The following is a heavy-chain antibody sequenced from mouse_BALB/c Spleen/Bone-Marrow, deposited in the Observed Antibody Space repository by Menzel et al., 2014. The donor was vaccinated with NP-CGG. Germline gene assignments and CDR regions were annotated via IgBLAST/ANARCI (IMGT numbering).Heavy chain of an antibody. Sequence: QVQLQQSGAELMKPGASMKISCKATGYTFSSYWIEWVKQRPGHGLEWIGEILPGSGSTNYNERFKGKATFTADTSSNTASMQLSSLTSEDSAVYYCARAYYVNYDAMDYWGQGTSVTVSS. CDR1: GYTFSSYW. CDR2: ILPGSGST. CDR3: ARAYYVNYDAMDY. D-gene: IGHD2-10*01. J-gene: IGHJ4*01. V-gene: IGHV1-9*01.